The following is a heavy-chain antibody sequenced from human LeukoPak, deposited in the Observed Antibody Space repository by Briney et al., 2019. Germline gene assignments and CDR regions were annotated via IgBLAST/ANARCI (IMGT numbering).Heavy chain of an antibody. J-gene: IGHJ4*02. D-gene: IGHD2-21*02. V-gene: IGHV1-69*06. CDR3: ARSSVVTAMVHLEY. CDR2: IIPIFGAA. CDR1: GGTFTSYA. Sequence: SVKVSCKAPGGTFTSYAISWVRQAPGQGLEWMGGIIPIFGAANYAQKFQGRVTITADRSTSTSYMELSSLRSEDTAVYYCARSSVVTAMVHLEYWGQGTLVTVSS.